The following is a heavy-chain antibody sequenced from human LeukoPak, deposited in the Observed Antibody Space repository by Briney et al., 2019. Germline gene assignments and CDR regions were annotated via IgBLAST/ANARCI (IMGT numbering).Heavy chain of an antibody. CDR1: GFTFNIYS. V-gene: IGHV3-48*02. CDR2: FGPGSNTI. D-gene: IGHD5-24*01. Sequence: GGSLRLSCAASGFTFNIYSMNWVRQAPGKGLEWVSYFGPGSNTIFYTDSVKDRFTNSRENAKSSLFLPMNRLRDEETAVYFCAKDRVDAYISPNDFWGQGTLVSVFS. CDR3: AKDRVDAYISPNDF. J-gene: IGHJ4*02.